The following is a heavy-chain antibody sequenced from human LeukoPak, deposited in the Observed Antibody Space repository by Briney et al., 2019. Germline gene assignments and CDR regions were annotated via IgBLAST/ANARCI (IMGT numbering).Heavy chain of an antibody. J-gene: IGHJ4*02. CDR3: ARDGKGFWSGYYLN. D-gene: IGHD3-3*01. Sequence: SETLSLTCTVPGYSISSGYYWGWIRQPPGKGLERIGSIYHSGSTYYNPSLKSRVTISVDTSKNQFSLKLSSVTAADTAVYYCARDGKGFWSGYYLNWGQGTLVTVSS. CDR2: IYHSGST. V-gene: IGHV4-38-2*02. CDR1: GYSISSGYY.